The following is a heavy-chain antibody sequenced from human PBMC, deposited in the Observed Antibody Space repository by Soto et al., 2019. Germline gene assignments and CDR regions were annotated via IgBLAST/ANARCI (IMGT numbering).Heavy chain of an antibody. D-gene: IGHD3-22*01. CDR1: GFTFSSYA. V-gene: IGHV3-30-3*01. J-gene: IGHJ4*02. CDR3: ARDRYSRYYYDSSGYYYHYFDY. Sequence: LRLSCAASGFTFSSYAMHWVRQAPGKGLEWVAVISYDGSNKYYADSVKGRFTISRDNSKNTLYLQMNSLRAEDTAVYYCARDRYSRYYYDSSGYYYHYFDYWGQGTLVTVSS. CDR2: ISYDGSNK.